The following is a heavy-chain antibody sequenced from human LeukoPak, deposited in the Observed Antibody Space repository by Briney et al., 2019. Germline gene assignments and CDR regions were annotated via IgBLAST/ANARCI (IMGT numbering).Heavy chain of an antibody. CDR2: IFPIFGTA. D-gene: IGHD2-2*02. J-gene: IGHJ4*02. CDR3: ARGGIVVVPAAINYFDY. Sequence: SVKVSCKASGGTFSSYAISWVRQAPGQGLEWMGGIFPIFGTANYAQKFQGRVTITTDESTSTAYMELSSLRSEDTAVYYCARGGIVVVPAAINYFDYWGQGTLVTVSS. V-gene: IGHV1-69*05. CDR1: GGTFSSYA.